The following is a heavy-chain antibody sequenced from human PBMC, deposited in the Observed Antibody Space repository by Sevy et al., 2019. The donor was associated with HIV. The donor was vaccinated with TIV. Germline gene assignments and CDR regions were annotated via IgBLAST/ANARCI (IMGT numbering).Heavy chain of an antibody. Sequence: GGSLRLSCVASGFTFSDYAMSWVRQPPGKGLEWVSSMNWKGDNTGYADSLKGRFTISRGSTKNSLFLQINSLRVEDTALYYCARNTYYYDSTGYGAFDLWGQGTMVTVSS. D-gene: IGHD3-22*01. CDR1: GFTFSDYA. CDR3: ARNTYYYDSTGYGAFDL. J-gene: IGHJ3*01. V-gene: IGHV3-20*04. CDR2: MNWKGDNT.